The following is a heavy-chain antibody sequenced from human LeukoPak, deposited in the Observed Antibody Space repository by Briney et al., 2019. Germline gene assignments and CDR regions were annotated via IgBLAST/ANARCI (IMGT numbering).Heavy chain of an antibody. CDR1: GGSNSSYY. V-gene: IGHV4-59*01. Sequence: SETLSLTCTVSGGSNSSYYWSWIRQPPGKGLEWIGYIYYSGSTNYNPSLKSRVTISVDTSKNQFSLKLSSVTAADTAVYYCARGGAMVTGEFDPWGQGTLVTVSS. CDR3: ARGGAMVTGEFDP. J-gene: IGHJ5*02. CDR2: IYYSGST. D-gene: IGHD5-18*01.